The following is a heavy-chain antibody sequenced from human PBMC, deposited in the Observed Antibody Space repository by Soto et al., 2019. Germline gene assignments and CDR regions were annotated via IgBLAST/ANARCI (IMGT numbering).Heavy chain of an antibody. CDR3: ARSYDFWSGYYMRAFDP. D-gene: IGHD3-3*01. CDR2: ISGSGGST. V-gene: IGHV3-23*01. Sequence: EVQLLASGGGLVQPGGSLRLSCAASGFTFSSYAMSWVRQAPGKGLEWVSAISGSGGSTYYADSVKGRFTISRDNSKNTLYLQMNSLRAEDTAVYYCARSYDFWSGYYMRAFDPWGQGTLVTVSS. J-gene: IGHJ5*02. CDR1: GFTFSSYA.